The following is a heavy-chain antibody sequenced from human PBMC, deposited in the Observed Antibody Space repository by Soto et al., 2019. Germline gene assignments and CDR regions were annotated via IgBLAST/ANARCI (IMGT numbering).Heavy chain of an antibody. J-gene: IGHJ5*02. CDR1: SGSISSGDYS. D-gene: IGHD3-10*01. Sequence: SETLSLTCTVSSGSISSGDYSWNWIRQPPGKGLEWIGYIYRSGSTYYNPSLKSRVTISLDTSKNQFSLKLSSVTAADTAVYYCARAPYYDSGSYERIGGFDPWGQGALVTVSS. CDR3: ARAPYYDSGSYERIGGFDP. V-gene: IGHV4-30-4*01. CDR2: IYRSGST.